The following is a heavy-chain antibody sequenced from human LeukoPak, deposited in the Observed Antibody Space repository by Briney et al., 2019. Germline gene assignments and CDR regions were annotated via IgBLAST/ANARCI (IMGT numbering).Heavy chain of an antibody. CDR1: GYTFTDYY. V-gene: IGHV1-2*02. CDR2: INPNSGGT. D-gene: IGHD6-19*01. J-gene: IGHJ5*02. CDR3: ARGSSAAGTAPPLGFDP. Sequence: GASVKVSCKASGYTFTDYYMHWVRQAPGQGLEWMGWINPNSGGTKYAKRFQGRVTMTRDTSISTAYMELTRLGSDDTAVYYCARGSSAAGTAPPLGFDPWGQGTLVTVSS.